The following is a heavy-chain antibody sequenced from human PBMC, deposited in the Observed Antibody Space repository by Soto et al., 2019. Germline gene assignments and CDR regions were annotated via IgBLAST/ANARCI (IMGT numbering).Heavy chain of an antibody. D-gene: IGHD3-9*01. Sequence: GESLKISCKGSGYSFTSYWIGWVRQMPGKGLEWMGIIYPGDSETRYSPSFQGQVTISADKSISTAYLQWSSLKASDTAMYYCARSDTYYDILRAFDIWGQGTMVTVSS. J-gene: IGHJ3*02. CDR2: IYPGDSET. V-gene: IGHV5-51*01. CDR3: ARSDTYYDILRAFDI. CDR1: GYSFTSYW.